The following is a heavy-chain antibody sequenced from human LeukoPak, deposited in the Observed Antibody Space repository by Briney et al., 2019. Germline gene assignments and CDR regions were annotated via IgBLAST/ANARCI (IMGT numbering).Heavy chain of an antibody. CDR1: GYTFTSYY. Sequence: GASVKVSCKASGYTFTSYYMHWVRQAPGQGLEWMGIINPSGGSTSYAQKFQGRVTMTRDTSTSTVYMELSSLRCEDTAVYYCARDVIAAAGFDYYYYMDVWGKGTTVTISS. J-gene: IGHJ6*03. V-gene: IGHV1-46*01. CDR2: INPSGGST. CDR3: ARDVIAAAGFDYYYYMDV. D-gene: IGHD6-13*01.